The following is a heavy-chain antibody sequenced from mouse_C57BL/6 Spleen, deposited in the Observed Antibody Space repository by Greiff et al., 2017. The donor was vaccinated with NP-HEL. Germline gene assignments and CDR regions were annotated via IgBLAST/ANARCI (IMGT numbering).Heavy chain of an antibody. CDR3: ARQVASPWYFDV. CDR1: GFTFSDYY. D-gene: IGHD1-1*01. CDR2: ISNGGGST. V-gene: IGHV5-12*01. Sequence: EVQLVESGGGLVQPGGSLKLSCAASGFTFSDYYMYWVRQTPEKRLEWVAYISNGGGSTYYPDTVKGRFTMSRDNAKNTLYLQMSRLKSEDTAMYYCARQVASPWYFDVWGTGTTVTVSS. J-gene: IGHJ1*03.